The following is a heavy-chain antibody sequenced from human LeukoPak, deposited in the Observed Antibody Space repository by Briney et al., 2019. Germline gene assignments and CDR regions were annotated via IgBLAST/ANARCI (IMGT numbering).Heavy chain of an antibody. Sequence: GESLKISCKGSGYSFTSYWIGWVRQMPGKGLEWMGIIHPGDSDTRYSPSFQGQVTISADKSISTAYLQWSSLKASDTAMYYCARISNSITFFGVANAFDYGGQETLVTVSS. CDR3: ARISNSITFFGVANAFDY. CDR1: GYSFTSYW. CDR2: IHPGDSDT. V-gene: IGHV5-51*01. D-gene: IGHD3-3*01. J-gene: IGHJ4*02.